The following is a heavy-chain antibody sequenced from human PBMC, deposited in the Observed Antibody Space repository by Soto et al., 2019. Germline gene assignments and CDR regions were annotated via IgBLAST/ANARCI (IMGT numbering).Heavy chain of an antibody. CDR3: ARDSVDYGDYAYWYFDL. Sequence: EVQLVESGGGLVQPGGSLRLSCAASGFTFSSYSMNWVRQAPGKGLEWVSYISSSSSTIYYADSVKGRFTISRDNAKNSLYLQMNSLRAEDTAVYYCARDSVDYGDYAYWYFDLWGRGTLVTVSS. D-gene: IGHD4-17*01. CDR2: ISSSSSTI. CDR1: GFTFSSYS. J-gene: IGHJ2*01. V-gene: IGHV3-48*01.